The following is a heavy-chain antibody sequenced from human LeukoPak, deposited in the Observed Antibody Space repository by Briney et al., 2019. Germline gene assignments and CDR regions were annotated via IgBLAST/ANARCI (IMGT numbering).Heavy chain of an antibody. V-gene: IGHV5-51*01. CDR3: ARLGRWVTTTTRYYYYGMDV. J-gene: IGHJ6*02. CDR1: GYSFTSYW. D-gene: IGHD4-17*01. CDR2: IYPGDSDT. Sequence: GESLKISYKGSGYSFTSYWIGWVRQMPGKGLEWMGIIYPGDSDTRYNPSFQDQVTISADKSISTAYLQWSSLQASDTAIYYCARLGRWVTTTTRYYYYGMDVWGQGTTVTVSS.